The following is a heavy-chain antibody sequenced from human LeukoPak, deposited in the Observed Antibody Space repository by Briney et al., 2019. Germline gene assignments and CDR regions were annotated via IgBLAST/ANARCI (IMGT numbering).Heavy chain of an antibody. D-gene: IGHD3-22*01. J-gene: IGHJ4*02. CDR2: VIAIFGTT. V-gene: IGHV1-69*13. CDR3: ASRHYDSSGYYLY. Sequence: ASVKVSCKASGGTFSSYAFSWVRQAPGQGLEWLGGVIAIFGTTYYAQKFQGRVTITADESTSTAYMELRSLRSEDTAVYYCASRHYDSSGYYLYWGQGTLVTVSS. CDR1: GGTFSSYA.